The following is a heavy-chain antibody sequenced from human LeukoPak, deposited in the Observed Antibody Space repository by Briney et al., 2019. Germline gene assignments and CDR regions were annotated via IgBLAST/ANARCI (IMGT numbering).Heavy chain of an antibody. CDR1: GGSFSGFY. Sequence: SETLSLNCAVYGGSFSGFYWSWIRQPPGKGLEWIAEINHIGSTKYNPSLKSRVTISGDTSKNQFSLKLASVTAADTAVYYCAREGPDYGGNSAISLVDCWGQGTLVTVSS. CDR2: INHIGST. D-gene: IGHD4-23*01. J-gene: IGHJ4*02. CDR3: AREGPDYGGNSAISLVDC. V-gene: IGHV4-34*01.